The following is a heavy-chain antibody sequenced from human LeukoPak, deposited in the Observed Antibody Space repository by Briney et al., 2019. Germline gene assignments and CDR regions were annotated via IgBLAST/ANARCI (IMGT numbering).Heavy chain of an antibody. CDR2: INTDGTVT. CDR1: GFTFSKYW. J-gene: IGHJ3*01. V-gene: IGHV3-74*01. D-gene: IGHD3-16*02. Sequence: GGSLRLSCAASGFTFSKYWMPWVRQAPGKGLESVSRINTDGTVTTYADSVKGRFTISRDNAKKLLYLQMKSLRAEDTALYYCAREGGRYRYHDAFDLWGQGTMVTVSS. CDR3: AREGGRYRYHDAFDL.